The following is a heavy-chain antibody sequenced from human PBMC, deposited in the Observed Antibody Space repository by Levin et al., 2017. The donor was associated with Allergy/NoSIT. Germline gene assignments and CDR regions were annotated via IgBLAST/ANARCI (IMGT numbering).Heavy chain of an antibody. Sequence: SETLSLTCTVSGDSISRGEFYWSWIRQLPGKGLEWIGFIYNRGGAYYNPSLKSRLFMSMDTSKNQFSLRLSSVTVADTSIYYCARDECAWFGECYGMDVWGQGTTVTVSS. J-gene: IGHJ6*02. CDR2: IYNRGGA. CDR1: GDSISRGEFY. V-gene: IGHV4-31*02. CDR3: ARDECAWFGECYGMDV. D-gene: IGHD3-10*01.